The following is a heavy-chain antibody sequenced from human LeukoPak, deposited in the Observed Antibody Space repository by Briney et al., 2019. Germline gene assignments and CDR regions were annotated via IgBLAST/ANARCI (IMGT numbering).Heavy chain of an antibody. CDR2: ISSSGGTT. CDR3: AKGSRLGELSSGFNY. J-gene: IGHJ4*02. D-gene: IGHD3-16*02. Sequence: PGGSLRLSCAASGFTFSTYAVNWVRQAPGKGLEWVSAISSSGGTTYYADSVKGRFSISRDNSRSTLYLQMNSLRAEDTAVYYCAKGSRLGELSSGFNYWSQGTLVTVSS. CDR1: GFTFSTYA. V-gene: IGHV3-23*01.